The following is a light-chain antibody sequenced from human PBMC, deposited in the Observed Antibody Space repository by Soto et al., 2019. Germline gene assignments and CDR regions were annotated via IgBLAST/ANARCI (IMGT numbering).Light chain of an antibody. J-gene: IGKJ3*01. CDR2: AAS. Sequence: AIQMPQYPSSLSASVGDRVTITCRASQGIRNALGWYQQKPGKAPKLLIYAASSLQSGVPSRFSGSGSGTDFTLTISSVQPEDFATYDCLQDYNYPFTFGPGTKVDIK. V-gene: IGKV1-6*01. CDR1: QGIRNA. CDR3: LQDYNYPFT.